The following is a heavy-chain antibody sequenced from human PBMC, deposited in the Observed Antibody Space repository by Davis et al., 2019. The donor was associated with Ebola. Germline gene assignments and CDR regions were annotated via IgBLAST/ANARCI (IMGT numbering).Heavy chain of an antibody. Sequence: GESLKISCAASGFTFSSYGMHWVRQAPGKGLEWVAVIWYDGSNKYYADSVKGRFTISRDSSKNTVYLQMNNLRAEDTAVYYCARGDFYYGVDVWGQGTTVTVSS. V-gene: IGHV3-33*01. J-gene: IGHJ6*02. CDR3: ARGDFYYGVDV. CDR1: GFTFSSYG. CDR2: IWYDGSNK.